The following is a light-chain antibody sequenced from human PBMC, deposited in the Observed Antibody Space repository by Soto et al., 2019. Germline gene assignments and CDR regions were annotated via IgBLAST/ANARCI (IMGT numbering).Light chain of an antibody. J-gene: IGKJ4*01. V-gene: IGKV3-15*01. CDR2: GAS. CDR1: QSVSSN. Sequence: EIVMTQSPATLSVSAGERVTLSCRASQSVSSNLAWYQRKPGQAPRLLILGASTRATGMPARFSGSGSGTEFTLTISSLQSEDFAVYYCQHYNNWPLLTFGGGTKVEIK. CDR3: QHYNNWPLLT.